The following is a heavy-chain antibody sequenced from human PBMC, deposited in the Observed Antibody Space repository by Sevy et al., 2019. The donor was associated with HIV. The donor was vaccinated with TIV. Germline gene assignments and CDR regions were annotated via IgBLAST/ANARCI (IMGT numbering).Heavy chain of an antibody. J-gene: IGHJ4*02. Sequence: GGSLRLSCAASGFTFGNYWMSWVRQAPGKGLEWVANINQDGSEKYYVASVKGRFTISRDNAKNSLYLQMNSLRVEDTAVYYCARGDPTVAVFADYWGQGILVTVSS. V-gene: IGHV3-7*01. CDR3: ARGDPTVAVFADY. D-gene: IGHD6-19*01. CDR1: GFTFGNYW. CDR2: INQDGSEK.